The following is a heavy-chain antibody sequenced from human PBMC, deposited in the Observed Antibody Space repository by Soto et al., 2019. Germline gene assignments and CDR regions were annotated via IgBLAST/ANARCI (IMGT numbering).Heavy chain of an antibody. V-gene: IGHV4-4*02. CDR3: ASRSGWENWFDP. CDR1: GGSLSRSKW. D-gene: IGHD6-19*01. Sequence: SEILSLTRAVSGGSLSRSKWWGWFRQPPGKGLEWIGEIYHSGSTNYNPSLKSRVTISVDKSKNQFSLKLSSVTAADTAVYYCASRSGWENWFDPWGQGTLVTVSS. CDR2: IYHSGST. J-gene: IGHJ5*02.